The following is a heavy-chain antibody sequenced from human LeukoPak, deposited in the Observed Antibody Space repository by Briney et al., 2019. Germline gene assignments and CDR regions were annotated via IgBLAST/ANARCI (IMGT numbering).Heavy chain of an antibody. CDR3: ARNYYDSSGYYYFDY. V-gene: IGHV1-18*04. Sequence: ASVKVSCKASGYTFTSYYMHWVRQAPGQGLEWMGWISVYNGNTNYAQELQGRVTMTTDTSTSTAYMELRSLRSDDTAVYYCARNYYDSSGYYYFDYWGQGTLVTVSS. CDR2: ISVYNGNT. D-gene: IGHD3-22*01. J-gene: IGHJ4*02. CDR1: GYTFTSYY.